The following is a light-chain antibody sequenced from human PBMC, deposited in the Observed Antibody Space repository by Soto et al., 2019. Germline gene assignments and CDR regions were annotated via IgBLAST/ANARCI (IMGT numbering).Light chain of an antibody. CDR3: QQYNDWPPLT. J-gene: IGKJ4*01. CDR2: DAS. Sequence: EIMMTQSPATVSVSPGERATLSCRASQSIRTNVAWYQQKPGQALRLLIYDASTRATGLSSRFSGSGSGTEFTLTISSLQSKDVAIYYCQQYNDWPPLTFGGGTRLEI. V-gene: IGKV3-15*01. CDR1: QSIRTN.